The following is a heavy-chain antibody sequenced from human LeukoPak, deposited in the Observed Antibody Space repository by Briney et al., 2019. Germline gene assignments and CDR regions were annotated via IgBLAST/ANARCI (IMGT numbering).Heavy chain of an antibody. V-gene: IGHV1-46*01. CDR1: GYTFTSYY. J-gene: IGHJ5*02. Sequence: ASVKVSCKASGYTFTSYYMHWVRQAPGQGLEWMGIINPSGGSTSYAQKFQGRVTMTRDMSTSTVYRELSSLRSEDTAVYYCARGRIVATQFVNWFDPWGQGTLVTVSS. CDR3: ARGRIVATQFVNWFDP. CDR2: INPSGGST. D-gene: IGHD5-12*01.